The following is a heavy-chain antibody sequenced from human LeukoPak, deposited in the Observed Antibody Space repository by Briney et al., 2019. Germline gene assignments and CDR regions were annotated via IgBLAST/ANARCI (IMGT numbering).Heavy chain of an antibody. CDR3: ARHWAYCSGGTCYSFDD. Sequence: SETLSLTCIVSGGSISSSSHYWGWIRQPPGKGLEWIGSIYYSGSTYYSPSLKSRVTISVDMSKNQFSLKLRSVTAADTAVYHCARHWAYCSGGTCYSFDDWGQGTLVTVSS. V-gene: IGHV4-39*01. CDR2: IYYSGST. CDR1: GGSISSSSHY. J-gene: IGHJ4*02. D-gene: IGHD2-15*01.